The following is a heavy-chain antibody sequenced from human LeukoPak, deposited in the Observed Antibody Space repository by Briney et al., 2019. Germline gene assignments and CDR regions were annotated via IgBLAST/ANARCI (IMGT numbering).Heavy chain of an antibody. CDR3: ARYYYDSSGYYPGFDY. Sequence: SETLSLTCAVYGGSFSGYYWSWIRQPPGNGLEWIGEINHSGSTNYNPSLKSRVTISVDTSKNQFSLKLSSVTAADTAVYYCARYYYDSSGYYPGFDYWGQGTLVTVSS. CDR2: INHSGST. CDR1: GGSFSGYY. J-gene: IGHJ4*02. D-gene: IGHD3-22*01. V-gene: IGHV4-34*01.